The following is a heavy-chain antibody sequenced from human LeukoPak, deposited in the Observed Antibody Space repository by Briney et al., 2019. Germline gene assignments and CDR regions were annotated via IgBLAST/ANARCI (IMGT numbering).Heavy chain of an antibody. Sequence: SETLSLTCTVSGGSISSSSYYWGWIRQPPGKGPEWIGYIYYSGSTNYNPSLKSRVTISVDTSKNQFSLKLSSVTAADTAVYYCARVGYDSSGYLFDYWGQGTLVTVSS. CDR1: GGSISSSSYY. V-gene: IGHV4-61*05. J-gene: IGHJ4*02. CDR3: ARVGYDSSGYLFDY. D-gene: IGHD3-22*01. CDR2: IYYSGST.